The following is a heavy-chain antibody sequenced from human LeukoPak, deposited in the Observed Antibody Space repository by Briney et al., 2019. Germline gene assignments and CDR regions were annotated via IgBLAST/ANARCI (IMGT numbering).Heavy chain of an antibody. CDR2: IYYSGST. J-gene: IGHJ4*02. Sequence: SETLSLTCTVSGGSISSSSYYWGWIRQPPGKGLEWIGSIYYSGSTYYNPSLKSRVTISVDTSKNQFSLKLSSVTAADTAVYYCASTTLNYYDSSGYYRSRYFDYWGQGTLVTVSS. CDR1: GGSISSSSYY. CDR3: ASTTLNYYDSSGYYRSRYFDY. V-gene: IGHV4-39*01. D-gene: IGHD3-22*01.